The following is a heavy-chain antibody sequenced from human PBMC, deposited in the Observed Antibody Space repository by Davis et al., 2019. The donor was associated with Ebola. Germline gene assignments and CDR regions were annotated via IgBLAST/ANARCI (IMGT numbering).Heavy chain of an antibody. V-gene: IGHV3-30*18. Sequence: GESLKISCAASGFTFSSYGMHWVRQAPGKGLEWVAVISYDGSNKYYADSVKGRFTISRDNSKNTLYLQMNSLKTEDTAVYYCTKNGERGVDYWGQGTLVTVSS. J-gene: IGHJ4*02. D-gene: IGHD3-10*01. CDR2: ISYDGSNK. CDR3: TKNGERGVDY. CDR1: GFTFSSYG.